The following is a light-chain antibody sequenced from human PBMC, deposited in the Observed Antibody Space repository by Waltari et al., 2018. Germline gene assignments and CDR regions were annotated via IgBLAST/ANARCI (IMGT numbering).Light chain of an antibody. V-gene: IGKV2-28*01. CDR3: MQALHTPT. CDR2: LGS. CDR1: QSLLHSNGYNY. J-gene: IGKJ1*01. Sequence: DIVMTQSPLSLPVTPGKPASISCRSSQSLLHSNGYNYLDWYLQKPGQSPQLLIYLGSNRASGVPDRFSGSGSGTDFTLKSSRVEAEDVGVYYCMQALHTPTFGQGTKVEIK.